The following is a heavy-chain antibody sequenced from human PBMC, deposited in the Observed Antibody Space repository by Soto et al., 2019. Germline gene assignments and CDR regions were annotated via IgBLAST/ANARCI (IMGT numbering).Heavy chain of an antibody. V-gene: IGHV4-61*01. CDR3: ARALDSSGWYALGY. D-gene: IGHD6-19*01. CDR2: IYYSGST. Sequence: QVQLQESGPGLVKPSETLSLTCTVSGGSVSSGSYYWSWIRQPPGKGLECIGYIYYSGSTNYNPSLKSRVTISIDRSKNEFTLNLRSVTAADTAVYYCARALDSSGWYALGYWGRGTLVTVSA. CDR1: GGSVSSGSYY. J-gene: IGHJ4*01.